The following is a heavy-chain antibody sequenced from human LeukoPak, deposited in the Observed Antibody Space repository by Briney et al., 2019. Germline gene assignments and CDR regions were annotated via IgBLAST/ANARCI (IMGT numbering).Heavy chain of an antibody. J-gene: IGHJ6*02. CDR2: VYTSGST. V-gene: IGHV4-4*07. CDR1: GDSISTYY. D-gene: IGHD3-10*01. CDR3: AREGKYYGSGSYYDYYYGMDV. Sequence: SETLSLTCTASGDSISTYYWSWIRQPAGRGLEWIGRVYTSGSTNYNPSLKSRVTMSVDTSKNQFSLKLSSVTAADTAVYYCAREGKYYGSGSYYDYYYGMDVWGQGTTVTVSS.